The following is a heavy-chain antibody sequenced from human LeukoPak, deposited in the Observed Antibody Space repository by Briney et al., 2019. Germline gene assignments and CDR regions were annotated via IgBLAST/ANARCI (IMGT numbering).Heavy chain of an antibody. V-gene: IGHV6-1*01. Sequence: SQTLSLTCALSGDTVSSDSAAWNWIRQSPSRGLEWLGRTYYRSKWYNDYAVSVKSRITIIPDTSKNQFSLQLNSVTPEDTAMYYCARGRGGHPLFDFWGQGTMVSVSS. J-gene: IGHJ3*01. D-gene: IGHD2-15*01. CDR2: TYYRSKWYN. CDR1: GDTVSSDSAA. CDR3: ARGRGGHPLFDF.